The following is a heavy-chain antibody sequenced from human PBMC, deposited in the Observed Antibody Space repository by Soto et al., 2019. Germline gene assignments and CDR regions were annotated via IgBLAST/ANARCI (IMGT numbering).Heavy chain of an antibody. CDR3: ARSVFP. Sequence: SETLSLTCTVSSGSISTSTSYWSWIRQHPGKGLEWIGYIYYSGFTYYNPSLKSRVTISVDTSKNQFSLKLSSVTAADTAVYYCARSVFPWGQGTLVTVSS. CDR1: SGSISTSTSY. V-gene: IGHV4-31*03. J-gene: IGHJ5*02. CDR2: IYYSGFT.